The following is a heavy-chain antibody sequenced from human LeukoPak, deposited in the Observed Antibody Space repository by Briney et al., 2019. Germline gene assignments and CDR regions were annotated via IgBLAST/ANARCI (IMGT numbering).Heavy chain of an antibody. CDR1: GFTFSSYS. CDR3: ATSRVFDY. V-gene: IGHV3-48*01. Sequence: GGSLRLSCAASGFTFSSYSMNWVRQAPGKGLEWVSYISSSSSTIYYADSVKGRFTISRDNAKQTLYLEMNSLTVEDTATYYCATSRVFDYWGHGTLVTVSS. CDR2: ISSSSSTI. J-gene: IGHJ4*01.